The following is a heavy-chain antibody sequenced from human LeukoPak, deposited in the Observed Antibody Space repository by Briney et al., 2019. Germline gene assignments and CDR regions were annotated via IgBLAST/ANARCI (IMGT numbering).Heavy chain of an antibody. D-gene: IGHD5-24*01. V-gene: IGHV4-59*01. CDR3: AELARRDGYVLDY. Sequence: SETLSLTCTVSGDSISGSYWSWIRQTPGKGLEWISYIYNSATTNYNPSLKSRVSISVDVPKTQVALKLNSATAADTAVYYCAELARRDGYVLDYWGQGILVTVSS. J-gene: IGHJ4*02. CDR1: GDSISGSY. CDR2: IYNSATT.